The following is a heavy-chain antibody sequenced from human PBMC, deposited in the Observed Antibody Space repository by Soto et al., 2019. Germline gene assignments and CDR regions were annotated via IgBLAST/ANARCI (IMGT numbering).Heavy chain of an antibody. D-gene: IGHD3-22*01. CDR3: ARDRGTSSGYYPYWFDS. CDR2: IIPIFGTA. CDR1: GGTFSSYA. V-gene: IGHV1-69*12. Sequence: QVQLVQSGAEVKKPGSSVKVSCKASGGTFSSYAISWVRQAPGQGLEWMGEIIPIFGTANYAQKFQGGVTITADESTGTTYMELSSLRYEDTAVYYCARDRGTSSGYYPYWFDSWGQGTLVTVSS. J-gene: IGHJ5*01.